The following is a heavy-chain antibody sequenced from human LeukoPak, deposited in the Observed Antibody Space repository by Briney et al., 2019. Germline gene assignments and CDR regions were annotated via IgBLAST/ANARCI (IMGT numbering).Heavy chain of an antibody. CDR3: ARPGQLGSLYYGLDV. V-gene: IGHV4-4*07. Sequence: SETLSLTCTVSVGSISTYYWSWLRQPAGKGLEWIGRVHKSGSTDYNPSLKSRVIMSLDTSKNQFSLKLTSVTAADTAVYYCARPGQLGSLYYGLDVWAQGTTVTVS. D-gene: IGHD7-27*01. CDR1: VGSISTYY. CDR2: VHKSGST. J-gene: IGHJ6*02.